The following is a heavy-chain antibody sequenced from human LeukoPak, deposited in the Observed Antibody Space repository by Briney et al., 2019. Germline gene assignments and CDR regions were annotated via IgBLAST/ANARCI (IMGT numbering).Heavy chain of an antibody. J-gene: IGHJ4*02. CDR3: VKGSERSRPYYFDY. V-gene: IGHV3-23*01. CDR1: GFTFSSYA. CDR2: ITDSGGDT. Sequence: GGSLRLSCAASGFTFSSYAMTWVRQAPGKGLEWVSAITDSGGDTYHADSVKGRFTISRDNSKNTLYMQMNSLRAEDTAIYYCVKGSERSRPYYFDYWGRGTLVTVSS. D-gene: IGHD3-3*01.